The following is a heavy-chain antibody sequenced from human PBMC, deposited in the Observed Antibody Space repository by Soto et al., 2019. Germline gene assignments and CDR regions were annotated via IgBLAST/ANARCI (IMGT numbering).Heavy chain of an antibody. J-gene: IGHJ6*02. V-gene: IGHV1-69*01. CDR1: GGALNYNA. D-gene: IGHD6-13*01. CDR2: IVTVFGTA. CDR3: ARSGAYSSSQFGLDV. Sequence: QVQLVQSGADVKKPGSSVKVSCKASGGALNYNAFSWVRQAPVQGLEWIGGIVTVFGTANHAQKFQDRVTITADESTRTVYMELRSLTSADTAVYYCARSGAYSSSQFGLDVWGQGTTVTVTS.